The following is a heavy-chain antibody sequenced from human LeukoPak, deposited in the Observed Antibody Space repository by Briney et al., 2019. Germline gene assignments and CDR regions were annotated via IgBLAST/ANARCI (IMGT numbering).Heavy chain of an antibody. CDR3: AVMSNYYDSSAYYPFHY. CDR1: GFTFSNYA. D-gene: IGHD3-22*01. Sequence: GGSLRLSCAASGFTFSNYAMSWVRQAPGKGLEWVSVVSDSGGSTYYADSVKGRFTISRDNSKNTLYLQMNSLRAEDTAVYYCAVMSNYYDSSAYYPFHYWGQGTLVTVSS. V-gene: IGHV3-23*01. CDR2: VSDSGGST. J-gene: IGHJ4*02.